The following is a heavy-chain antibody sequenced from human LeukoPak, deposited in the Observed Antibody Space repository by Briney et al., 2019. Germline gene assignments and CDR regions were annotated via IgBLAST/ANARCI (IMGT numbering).Heavy chain of an antibody. V-gene: IGHV3-7*01. D-gene: IGHD3-16*01. J-gene: IGHJ6*04. CDR2: IYQDGGET. CDR3: AEHGIIITGGV. Sequence: GGALRVSCAASGFTFSSYLMSWVRQAPGKGLAWVANIYQDGGETYYVDSVQGGFTLSRDNAKNSLYVQMNSLRAEDTAVYYCAEHGIIITGGVWGKGTPGTISS. CDR1: GFTFSSYL.